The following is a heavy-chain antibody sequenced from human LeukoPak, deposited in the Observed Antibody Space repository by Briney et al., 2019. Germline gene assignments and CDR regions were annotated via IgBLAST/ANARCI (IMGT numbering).Heavy chain of an antibody. Sequence: SETLSLTCAVYGGSFSGYYWSWIRQPPGKGLEWIGEINHSGSTNYNPSLKSRVTISVDTSKNQFSLKLSSVTAADTAVYYCAGRDGYNPADAFDIWGQGTMVTVSS. D-gene: IGHD5-24*01. CDR1: GGSFSGYY. CDR2: INHSGST. V-gene: IGHV4-34*01. J-gene: IGHJ3*02. CDR3: AGRDGYNPADAFDI.